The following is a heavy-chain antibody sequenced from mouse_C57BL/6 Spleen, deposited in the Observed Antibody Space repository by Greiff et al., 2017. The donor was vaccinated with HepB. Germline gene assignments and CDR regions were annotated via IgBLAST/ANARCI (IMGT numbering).Heavy chain of an antibody. J-gene: IGHJ2*01. D-gene: IGHD2-4*01. CDR1: GSTFPSYW. CDR3: AIIYYDYSFDY. CDR2: IDPSDSET. Sequence: QVQLQQPGAELVRPGSSVKLSCKASGSTFPSYWMHWVKQRPIQGLEWIGNIDPSDSETHYNQKFKDKATLTLDKSSSTAYMQLSSLTSEDSAVYYCAIIYYDYSFDYWGQGTTLTVSS. V-gene: IGHV1-52*01.